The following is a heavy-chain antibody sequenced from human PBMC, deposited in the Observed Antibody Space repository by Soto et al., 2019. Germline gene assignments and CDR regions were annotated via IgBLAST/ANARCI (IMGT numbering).Heavy chain of an antibody. CDR1: GYTFTGYY. V-gene: IGHV1-2*02. CDR2: INPNSGGT. J-gene: IGHJ4*02. CDR3: ARDHSLFYYDSSCYSN. D-gene: IGHD3-22*01. Sequence: ASVKVSCKASGYTFTGYYMHWVRQAPGQGLEWMGWINPNSGGTNYAQKFQGRVTMTRDTSISTAYMELSRLRSDDTAVYYCARDHSLFYYDSSCYSNWGQGTLVTVSS.